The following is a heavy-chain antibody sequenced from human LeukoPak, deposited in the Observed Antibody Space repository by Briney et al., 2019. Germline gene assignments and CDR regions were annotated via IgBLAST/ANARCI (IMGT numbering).Heavy chain of an antibody. J-gene: IGHJ3*01. V-gene: IGHV3-23*01. CDR3: TKRTDSTGSRASAFDV. CDR2: ISSRGDNS. CDR1: GFTFSNYA. D-gene: IGHD2/OR15-2a*01. Sequence: PGGSLRLSCAASGFTFSNYAMTWVRQAPGKGLEWVSSISSRGDNSYYADSVKGRFTISGDNSRSTLYLQMTSLRAEDSAFFYCTKRTDSTGSRASAFDVWGQGIVVTVSS.